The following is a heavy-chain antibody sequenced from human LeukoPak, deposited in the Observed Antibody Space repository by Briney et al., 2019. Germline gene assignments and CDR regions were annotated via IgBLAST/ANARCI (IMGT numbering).Heavy chain of an antibody. CDR2: IYTSGST. D-gene: IGHD2-21*01. V-gene: IGHV4-61*02. J-gene: IGHJ6*04. CDR1: GGSISSGGYY. Sequence: PSETLSLTCTVSGGSISSGGYYWSWIRQPAGKGLEWIGRIYTSGSTNYNPSLKSRVTISVDTSKNQFSLKLSSVTAADTAVYYCARLEYCGGDCLMDVWGKGTTVTVSS. CDR3: ARLEYCGGDCLMDV.